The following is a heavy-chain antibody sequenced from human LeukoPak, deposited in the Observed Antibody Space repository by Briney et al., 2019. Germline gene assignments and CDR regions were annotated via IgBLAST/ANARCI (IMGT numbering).Heavy chain of an antibody. J-gene: IGHJ4*02. V-gene: IGHV4-30-4*08. CDR2: IYYSGST. D-gene: IGHD3-16*01. CDR1: GGSISSGDYY. CDR3: ARVTLGNYEGGRFDY. Sequence: SETLSLTCTVSGGSISSGDYYRSWIRQPPGKGLEWIGYIYYSGSTYYNPSLKSRVTISVDTSKNQFSLKLSSVTAADTAVYYCARVTLGNYEGGRFDYWGQGTLVTVSS.